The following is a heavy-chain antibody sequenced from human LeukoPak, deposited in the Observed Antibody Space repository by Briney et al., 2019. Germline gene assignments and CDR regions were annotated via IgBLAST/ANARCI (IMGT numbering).Heavy chain of an antibody. Sequence: SETLSLTRTVSGGSISSSSSYWGWIRQPPGKGLEWIGSIYYSRSTYYNPSLKSRVTITVDTSKNQFSLKLSSVTAADAAVYYCVTDASPYRNTYWGQGTLVTVSS. CDR2: IYYSRST. CDR3: VTDASPYRNTY. D-gene: IGHD1-1*01. J-gene: IGHJ4*02. V-gene: IGHV4-39*07. CDR1: GGSISSSSSY.